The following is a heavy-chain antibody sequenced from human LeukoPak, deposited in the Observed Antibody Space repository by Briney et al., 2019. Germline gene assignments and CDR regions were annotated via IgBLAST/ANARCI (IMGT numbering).Heavy chain of an antibody. V-gene: IGHV1-2*02. Sequence: SVKLSCKSSGYTFTGYYMHWVRQAPGQGLEWMGWINPNSGGTNYAHKFQGRVTMTRSTSISTAYMELSRLRSDDTAVYYCARDTAMVTYWFDPWGQGTLVTVSS. CDR2: INPNSGGT. D-gene: IGHD5-18*01. CDR1: GYTFTGYY. CDR3: ARDTAMVTYWFDP. J-gene: IGHJ5*02.